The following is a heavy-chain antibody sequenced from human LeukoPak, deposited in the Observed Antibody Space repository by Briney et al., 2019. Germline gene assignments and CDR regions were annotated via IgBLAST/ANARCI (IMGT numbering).Heavy chain of an antibody. V-gene: IGHV3-7*05. J-gene: IGHJ6*02. Sequence: GGSLRLSCAASGFTFSSNWMSWVGQAPGKGLEWVANINQDGSEKYHVDSVKGRFTISRDNAKNSLSLQMNSLRAVDTAVYYCARDFYGPYYYYGMDVWGQGTTVTVSS. CDR2: INQDGSEK. CDR1: GFTFSSNW. D-gene: IGHD2/OR15-2a*01. CDR3: ARDFYGPYYYYGMDV.